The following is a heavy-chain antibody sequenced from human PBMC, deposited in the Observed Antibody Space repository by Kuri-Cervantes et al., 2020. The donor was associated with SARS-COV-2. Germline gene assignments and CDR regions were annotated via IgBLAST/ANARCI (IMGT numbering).Heavy chain of an antibody. D-gene: IGHD3-3*01. CDR3: ARGGVGITVDY. J-gene: IGHJ4*02. V-gene: IGHV3-11*06. CDR2: TSSSSSYT. CDR1: GFTFSDYY. Sequence: GGSLRLSCAASGFTFSDYYMSLIRQAPGKGLEWVSYTSSSSSYTNYADSVKGRFTISRDNAKNSLYLQMNSLRAEDTAVYYCARGGVGITVDYWGQGTLVTVSS.